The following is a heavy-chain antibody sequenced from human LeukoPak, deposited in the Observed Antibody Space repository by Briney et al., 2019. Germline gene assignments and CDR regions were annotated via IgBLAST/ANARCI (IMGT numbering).Heavy chain of an antibody. CDR1: GGSISSYY. J-gene: IGHJ4*02. CDR2: IYYSGST. V-gene: IGHV4-59*01. Sequence: KPSENLSLTCTVSGGSISSYYWSWLRQPPGHGLEWMGYIYYSGSTNYNPSLKSRVTISVDTSKNQFSLKLSSVTAADTAVYYCARGARWGATRYFDYWGQGTLVTVSS. CDR3: ARGARWGATRYFDY. D-gene: IGHD5-12*01.